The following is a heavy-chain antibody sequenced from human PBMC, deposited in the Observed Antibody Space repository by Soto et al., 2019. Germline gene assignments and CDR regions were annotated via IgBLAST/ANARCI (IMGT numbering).Heavy chain of an antibody. D-gene: IGHD6-25*01. Sequence: QLQLQESGPGLVKPSETLSLTCTVSGGSISSSSYYWGWIRQPPGKGLEWIGSIYYSGGPYYNPSLKSRVNLSVDTARNRFSLRRSCVPAADTELYCCAPLGGRLRNWYFALGGRGPLVPVSS. CDR3: APLGGRLRNWYFAL. J-gene: IGHJ2*01. CDR1: GGSISSSSYY. V-gene: IGHV4-39*02. CDR2: IYYSGGP.